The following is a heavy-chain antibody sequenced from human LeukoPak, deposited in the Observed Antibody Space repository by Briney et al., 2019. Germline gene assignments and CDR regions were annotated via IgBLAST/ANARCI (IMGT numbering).Heavy chain of an antibody. CDR3: ARDRARSSHFDY. CDR1: GYTFTSYG. CDR2: ISAYNGNT. Sequence: GASVKLSCKASGYTFTSYGISWVRQAPGQRLEWMGWISAYNGNTNYAQKLQGRVTMTTDTSTSTAYMELTSVTSDDAPVSYSARDRARSSHFDYWRQGTLVTVSS. V-gene: IGHV1-18*01. D-gene: IGHD6-13*01. J-gene: IGHJ4*02.